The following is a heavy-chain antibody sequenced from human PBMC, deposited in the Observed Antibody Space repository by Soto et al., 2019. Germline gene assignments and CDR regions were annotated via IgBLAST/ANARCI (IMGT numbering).Heavy chain of an antibody. CDR3: ARGHLPGGNTFYYDY. J-gene: IGHJ4*02. Sequence: QVQLQQWGAGLLKPSETLSLTCTVYGGSFSGNYWSWIRQPPGMGLEWIGEISHSGSGTNYNPSLKSRGTISVDTSKTQFSLKLSSVTAADTAMYYCARGHLPGGNTFYYDYWGQGTLVTVSS. CDR1: GGSFSGNY. V-gene: IGHV4-34*01. CDR2: ISHSGSGT. D-gene: IGHD2-15*01.